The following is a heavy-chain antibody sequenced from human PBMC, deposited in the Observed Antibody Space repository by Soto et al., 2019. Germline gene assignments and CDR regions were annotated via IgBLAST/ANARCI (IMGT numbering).Heavy chain of an antibody. CDR3: AGLITIFGVVIDY. CDR1: GGSISSSSYY. J-gene: IGHJ4*02. CDR2: IYYSGST. V-gene: IGHV4-39*01. Sequence: SETLSLTCTVSGGSISSSSYYWGWIRQPPGKGLEWIGSIYYSGSTYCNPSLKSRVTISVDTSKNQFSLKLSSVTAADTAVYYCAGLITIFGVVIDYWGQGTLVTVSS. D-gene: IGHD3-3*01.